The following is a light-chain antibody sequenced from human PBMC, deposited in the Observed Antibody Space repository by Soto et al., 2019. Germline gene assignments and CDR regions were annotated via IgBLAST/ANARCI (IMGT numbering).Light chain of an antibody. CDR1: QGIRTD. V-gene: IGKV1-6*01. CDR3: LQDYNYPRT. J-gene: IGKJ1*01. CDR2: AAS. Sequence: AIQLTQSPYSLSATVGDRVTIPCRASQGIRTDLGWFQQKPGKAPKLLIYAASSLQSGVPSRFSGSGSVTDFTLTISSLQPEDFATYYCLQDYNYPRTFGQGTKVDIK.